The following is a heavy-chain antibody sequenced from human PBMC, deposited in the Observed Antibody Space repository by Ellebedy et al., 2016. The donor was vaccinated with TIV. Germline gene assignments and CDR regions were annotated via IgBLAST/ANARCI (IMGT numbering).Heavy chain of an antibody. CDR1: GGTFSSYA. Sequence: SVKVSXKASGGTFSSYAISWVRQAPGQGLEWMGRIIPILGIANYAQKFQGRVTMTTDTSTSTAYMELRSLRSDDTAVYYCARLGSGSYKSYYFDYWGQGTLVTVSS. CDR3: ARLGSGSYKSYYFDY. CDR2: IIPILGIA. V-gene: IGHV1-69*04. D-gene: IGHD3-10*01. J-gene: IGHJ4*02.